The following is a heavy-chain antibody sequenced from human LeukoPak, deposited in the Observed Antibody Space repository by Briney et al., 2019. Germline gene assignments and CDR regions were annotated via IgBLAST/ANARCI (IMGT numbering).Heavy chain of an antibody. CDR3: AQGSGNYACYH. J-gene: IGHJ5*02. CDR2: IAWAVDE. CDR1: GLSLNTVGLR. D-gene: IGHD4-11*01. V-gene: IGHV2-70*04. Sequence: ESGPVLGKPAQALALTFTFSGLSLNTVGLRVSWIRRAPGKALAWLASIAWAVDELFNTYLKTRPTISKDTSKNLVVLTMTNRDAVDTASYYCAQGSGNYACYHWGQETLVTVSS.